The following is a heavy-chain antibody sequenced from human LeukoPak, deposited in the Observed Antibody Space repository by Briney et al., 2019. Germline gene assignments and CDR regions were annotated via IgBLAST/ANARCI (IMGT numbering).Heavy chain of an antibody. CDR2: ISSSGSTM. V-gene: IGHV3-48*03. Sequence: PGGSLRLSCAASGFTFSSYEMNWVRQAPGKGLEWVSCISSSGSTMYYADSVKGRFTISRDNAKNSLYLQMNSLRAEDTAVYYCARGFRDTAMFLDYWGQGTLVTVSS. D-gene: IGHD5-18*01. CDR3: ARGFRDTAMFLDY. J-gene: IGHJ4*02. CDR1: GFTFSSYE.